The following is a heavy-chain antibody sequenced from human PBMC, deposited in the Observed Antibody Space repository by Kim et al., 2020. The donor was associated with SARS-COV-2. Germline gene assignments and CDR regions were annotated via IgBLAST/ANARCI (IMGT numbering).Heavy chain of an antibody. CDR3: ARHVRDYYDSSGYYQYYFDY. CDR1: GYSFTSYW. D-gene: IGHD3-22*01. V-gene: IGHV5-51*01. J-gene: IGHJ4*02. Sequence: GASLKISCKGSGYSFTSYWIGWVRQMPGKGLEWMGIIYPGDSDTRYSPSFQGQVTISADKSISTAYLQWSSLKASDTAMYYCARHVRDYYDSSGYYQYYFDYWGQGTLVTVSS. CDR2: IYPGDSDT.